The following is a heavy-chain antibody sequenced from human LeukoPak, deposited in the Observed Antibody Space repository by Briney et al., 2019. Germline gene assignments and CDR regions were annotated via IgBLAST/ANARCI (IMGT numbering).Heavy chain of an antibody. D-gene: IGHD2-2*01. V-gene: IGHV4-59*12. CDR3: ARGLVLGYCSSTSCYLVFDP. CDR2: IYKSGST. Sequence: SETLSLTCSVSGGSISSYYWSWIRQPPGKGLEWFGYIYKSGSTNYNPSRKSRVSISVDTHKHQFSLKLSSVTAADKAVYYCARGLVLGYCSSTSCYLVFDPWGQGTLVTVSS. J-gene: IGHJ5*02. CDR1: GGSISSYY.